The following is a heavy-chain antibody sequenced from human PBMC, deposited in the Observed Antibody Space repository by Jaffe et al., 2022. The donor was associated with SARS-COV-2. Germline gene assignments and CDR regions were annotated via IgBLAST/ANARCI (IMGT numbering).Heavy chain of an antibody. V-gene: IGHV4-31*03. CDR1: GGSISSGGYY. CDR3: ARDTGERYCSSTSCLYYYYGMDV. D-gene: IGHD2-2*01. Sequence: QVQLQESGPGLVKPSQTLSLTCTVSGGSISSGGYYWSWIRQHPGKGLEWIGYIYYSGSTYYNPSLKSRVTISVDTSKNQFSLKLSSVTAADTAVYYCARDTGERYCSSTSCLYYYYGMDVWGQGTTVTVSS. CDR2: IYYSGST. J-gene: IGHJ6*02.